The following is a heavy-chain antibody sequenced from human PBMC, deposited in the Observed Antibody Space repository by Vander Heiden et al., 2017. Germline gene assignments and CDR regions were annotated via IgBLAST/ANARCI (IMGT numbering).Heavy chain of an antibody. CDR2: IFHTGNI. D-gene: IGHD3-3*01. J-gene: IGHJ4*02. CDR1: GRSITSNW. Sequence: QVQLQESGPALVKPSGPLSLTCAVPGRSITSNWWTWVRQPPGKGLEWIGEIFHTGNINYNPSLRSRTTISLDKSKNQFSLNVHSVTAADTAVYYCARNGYYSADDWGPGILVTVSS. V-gene: IGHV4-4*02. CDR3: ARNGYYSADD.